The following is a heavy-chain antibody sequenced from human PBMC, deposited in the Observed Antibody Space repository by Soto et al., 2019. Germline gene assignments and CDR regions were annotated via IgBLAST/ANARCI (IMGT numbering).Heavy chain of an antibody. D-gene: IGHD2-2*01. CDR2: ISAYNGNT. J-gene: IGHJ4*02. V-gene: IGHV1-18*04. CDR1: GYTFNSYY. Sequence: GASVNVSCTASGYTFNSYYMRWVRQATGQGLEWMGRISAYNGNTNYAQKLQGRVTMTTDTSTSTAYMELRSLRSDDTAVYYCARATLHCSSTSCYLYFWVQGTLVTVSS. CDR3: ARATLHCSSTSCYLYF.